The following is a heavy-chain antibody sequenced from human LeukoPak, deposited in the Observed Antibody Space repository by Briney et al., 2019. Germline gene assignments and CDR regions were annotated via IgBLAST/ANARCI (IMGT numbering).Heavy chain of an antibody. CDR1: GFTFGSHR. CDR3: AREGGGYCSGINCWKWFDP. CDR2: INCYGSTA. V-gene: IGHV3-74*01. D-gene: IGHD2-15*01. Sequence: GSLKLSFSASGFTFGSHRINWVRQTPGKGPGLVSPINCYGSTAVYADSVQGRFSIYRDNAKSKLYLHMNSLRAEDTAVYYCAREGGGYCSGINCWKWFDPWGQGTLVTVSS. J-gene: IGHJ5*02.